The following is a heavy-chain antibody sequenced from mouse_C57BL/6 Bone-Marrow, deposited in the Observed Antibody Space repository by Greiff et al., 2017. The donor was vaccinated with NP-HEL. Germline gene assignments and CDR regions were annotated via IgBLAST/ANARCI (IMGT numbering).Heavy chain of an antibody. CDR3: ARDEGLLFAY. V-gene: IGHV7-1*01. D-gene: IGHD2-13*01. Sequence: EVMLVESGGGLVQSGRSLRLSCATSGFTFSDFYMEWVRQAPGKGLEWIAASRNKANDYTTEYSASVKGRFIVSRDTSQSILYLQMNALRAEDTAIYYCARDEGLLFAYWGQGTLVTVSA. CDR2: SRNKANDYTT. J-gene: IGHJ3*01. CDR1: GFTFSDFY.